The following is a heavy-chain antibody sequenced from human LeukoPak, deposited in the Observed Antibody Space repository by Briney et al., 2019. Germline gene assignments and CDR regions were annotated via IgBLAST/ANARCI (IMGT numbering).Heavy chain of an antibody. Sequence: GGSLRLSCAASGFTFSSYGMSWIRQAPGKGLEWVSYISSGGSFIYYADSVKGRFTISRDNAKNSLYLQMNSLRAEDTAVYYCAREPYYDSSGYCLDYWGQGTLVTVSS. J-gene: IGHJ4*02. CDR3: AREPYYDSSGYCLDY. CDR1: GFTFSSYG. V-gene: IGHV3-11*01. CDR2: ISSGGSFI. D-gene: IGHD3-22*01.